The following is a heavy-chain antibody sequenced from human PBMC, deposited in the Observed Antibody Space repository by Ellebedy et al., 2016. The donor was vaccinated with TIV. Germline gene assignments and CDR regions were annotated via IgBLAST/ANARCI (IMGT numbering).Heavy chain of an antibody. Sequence: GGSLRLXCKASGFSIFTYAMSWVRQAPGKGLEWVSHIGTGAHHADSVKGRFTISRDNFKNTLYLQMDRLTVGDAAVYYCAKDRVNGNGVLDPFDVWGQGTLVTVSS. J-gene: IGHJ3*01. D-gene: IGHD2-8*02. V-gene: IGHV3-23*01. CDR2: IGTGA. CDR1: GFSIFTYA. CDR3: AKDRVNGNGVLDPFDV.